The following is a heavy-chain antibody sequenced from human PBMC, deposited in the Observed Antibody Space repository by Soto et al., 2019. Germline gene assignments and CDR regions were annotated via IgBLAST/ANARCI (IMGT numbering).Heavy chain of an antibody. J-gene: IGHJ3*02. V-gene: IGHV3-48*03. CDR3: AKAAYAFGEFKYAFAI. D-gene: IGHD3-10*01. Sequence: NRIRQTTGKGLQWVSYIGSSGFPTYYADSVKGRFTVSRDNANKSLFLEMSSLSAEDTAVYYCAKAAYAFGEFKYAFAIWGKGTIVPVSS. CDR2: IGSSGFPT.